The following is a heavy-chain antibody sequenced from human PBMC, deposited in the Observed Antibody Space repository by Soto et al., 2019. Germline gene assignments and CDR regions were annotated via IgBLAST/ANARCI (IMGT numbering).Heavy chain of an antibody. D-gene: IGHD3-22*01. Sequence: QVQLVQSGAEVKKPGSSVKVSCKASGGSLSNYGISWVRQAPGQGLEWVGAIIPVFGTPNSAQKFQDRVTITADESTTTVYMEVRSLTSEDTAVYYCARGDATKIVVTTYYAMDVWGQGTTVTVSS. CDR1: GGSLSNYG. CDR3: ARGDATKIVVTTYYAMDV. V-gene: IGHV1-69*12. CDR2: IIPVFGTP. J-gene: IGHJ6*02.